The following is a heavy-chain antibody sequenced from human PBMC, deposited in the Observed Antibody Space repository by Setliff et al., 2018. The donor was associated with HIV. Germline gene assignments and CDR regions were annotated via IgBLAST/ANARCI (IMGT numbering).Heavy chain of an antibody. J-gene: IGHJ6*02. CDR3: AKVPLFVVVPAALGGMDV. V-gene: IGHV4-38-2*01. D-gene: IGHD2-2*01. Sequence: SETLSLTCAVSGYSISSGYYWGWIRQTPGKGLEWIGSIYHSGTTYYNPSLRSRVTISVDTSKNQFSLKLSSVTAADTAVYFCAKVPLFVVVPAALGGMDVWGQGTTVTVSS. CDR1: GYSISSGYY. CDR2: IYHSGTT.